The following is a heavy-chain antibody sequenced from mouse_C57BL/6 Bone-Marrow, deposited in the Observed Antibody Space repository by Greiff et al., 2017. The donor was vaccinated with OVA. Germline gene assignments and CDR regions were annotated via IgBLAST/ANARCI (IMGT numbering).Heavy chain of an antibody. Sequence: VQLQQSGPELVKPGASVKISCKASGYTFTDYYMNWVKQSHGKSLEWIGDINPNNGGTSYNQKFKGKATLTVDKSSSTAYMELRSLTSEDSAVYYCARYATTVVADFDYWGQGTTLTVSS. CDR2: INPNNGGT. CDR3: ARYATTVVADFDY. CDR1: GYTFTDYY. D-gene: IGHD1-1*01. V-gene: IGHV1-26*01. J-gene: IGHJ2*01.